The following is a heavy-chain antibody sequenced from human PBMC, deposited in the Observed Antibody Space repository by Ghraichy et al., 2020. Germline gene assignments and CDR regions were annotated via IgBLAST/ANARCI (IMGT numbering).Heavy chain of an antibody. D-gene: IGHD1-26*01. CDR3: ARDHGIVGATYAFDI. CDR1: GGSISSYY. J-gene: IGHJ3*02. Sequence: SETLSLTCTVSGGSISSYYWSWIRQPPGKGLEWIGYIYYSGSTNYNPSLKSRVTISVDTSKNQFSLKLSSVTAADTAVYYCARDHGIVGATYAFDIWGQGTMVTVSS. CDR2: IYYSGST. V-gene: IGHV4-59*01.